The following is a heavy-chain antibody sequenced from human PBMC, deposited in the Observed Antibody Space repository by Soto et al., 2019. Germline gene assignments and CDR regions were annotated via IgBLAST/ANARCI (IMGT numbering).Heavy chain of an antibody. V-gene: IGHV3-48*01. CDR1: GFTFSSYS. Sequence: EVQLVESGGGLVQPGGSLRLSCAASGFTFSSYSMNWVRQAPGKGLEWVSYISSSSSTIYYTDSVKGRFTISRDNAKNSLYLQMNSLRAEDTAVYYCARDRSCYDILTGEYYYYYGMDVWGQGTTVTVSS. D-gene: IGHD3-9*01. CDR2: ISSSSSTI. J-gene: IGHJ6*02. CDR3: ARDRSCYDILTGEYYYYYGMDV.